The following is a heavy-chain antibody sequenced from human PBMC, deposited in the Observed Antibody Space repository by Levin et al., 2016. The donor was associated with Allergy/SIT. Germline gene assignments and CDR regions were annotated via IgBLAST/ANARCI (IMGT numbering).Heavy chain of an antibody. D-gene: IGHD6-13*01. V-gene: IGHV3-53*01. CDR1: GFTVSSNY. J-gene: IGHJ6*02. CDR3: ARGSSSWNYYYYYGMDV. Sequence: GESLKISCAASGFTVSSNYMSWVRQAPGKGLEWVSVIYSGGSTYYADSVKGRFTISRDNSKNTLYLQMNSLRAEDTAVYYCARGSSSWNYYYYYGMDVWGQGTTVTVSS. CDR2: IYSGGST.